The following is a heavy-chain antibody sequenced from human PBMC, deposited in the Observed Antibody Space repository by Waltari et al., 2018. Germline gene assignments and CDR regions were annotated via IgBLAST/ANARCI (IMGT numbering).Heavy chain of an antibody. CDR1: GFPFSNYV. J-gene: IGHJ3*02. D-gene: IGHD2-8*02. CDR3: AKEGGGVTFDI. Sequence: EVQLLQSGGGLVQPGGSLRLSCAGSGFPFSNYVMSWVRQAPGKGVEWVSVIYTGGSTHYADSVKGRFTVSRDNSKSTLYLQMDTLTPEDTAVYYCAKEGGGVTFDIWGQGTMVTVSS. V-gene: IGHV3-23*03. CDR2: IYTGGST.